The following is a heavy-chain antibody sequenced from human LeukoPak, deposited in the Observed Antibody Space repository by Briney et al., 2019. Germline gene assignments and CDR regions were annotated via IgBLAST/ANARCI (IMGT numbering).Heavy chain of an antibody. CDR2: IYYSGST. V-gene: IGHV4-59*01. CDR1: GGSISSYY. Sequence: SETLSLTCTVSGGSISSYYWSWIRQPPGKGLEWIGYIYYSGSTNYNPSLKSRVTISVDTSKNQFSLKLSSVTAADTAVYYCARGQFGDFWSGYYTKELYYYYYIDVWGKGTTVTVSS. D-gene: IGHD3-3*01. CDR3: ARGQFGDFWSGYYTKELYYYYYIDV. J-gene: IGHJ6*03.